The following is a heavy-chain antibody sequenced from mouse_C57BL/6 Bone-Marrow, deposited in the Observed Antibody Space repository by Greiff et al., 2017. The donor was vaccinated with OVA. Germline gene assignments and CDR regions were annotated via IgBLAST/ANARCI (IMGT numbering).Heavy chain of an antibody. J-gene: IGHJ4*01. CDR1: GYTFTDYE. Sequence: VKLMESGAELVRPGASVTLSCKASGYTFTDYEMHWVKQTPVHGLEWIGAIDPETGGTAYNQKLKGKAILTADKSSSTAYMELRSLTSEDSAVYYCTRGYSNYYAMDYWGQGTSVTVSS. V-gene: IGHV1-15*01. CDR3: TRGYSNYYAMDY. CDR2: IDPETGGT. D-gene: IGHD2-5*01.